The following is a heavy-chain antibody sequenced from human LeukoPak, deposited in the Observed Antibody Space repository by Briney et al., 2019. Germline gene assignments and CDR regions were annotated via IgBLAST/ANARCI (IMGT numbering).Heavy chain of an antibody. D-gene: IGHD2-15*01. J-gene: IGHJ4*02. V-gene: IGHV4-59*01. CDR3: ARGLLGYCSGGSCPFDY. CDR2: IYYSGST. Sequence: SETLSLTCTVSGGSISSYYWSWIRQPPGKGLEWIGYIYYSGSTSYNPSLKSRVTISVDTSKNQFSLKLSSVTAADTAVYYCARGLLGYCSGGSCPFDYWGQGTLVTVSS. CDR1: GGSISSYY.